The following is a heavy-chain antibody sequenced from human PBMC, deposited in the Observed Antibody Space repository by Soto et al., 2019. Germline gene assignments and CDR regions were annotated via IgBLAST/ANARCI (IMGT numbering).Heavy chain of an antibody. CDR3: ARWSCSSTSCPVTD. CDR2: IYYSGST. J-gene: IGHJ4*02. D-gene: IGHD2-2*01. V-gene: IGHV4-59*08. Sequence: SETLSLTCTVSGGSISSYYWSWIRQPPGKGLEWIGYIYYSGSTNYNPSLKSRVTISVDTSKNQFSLKLSSVTAADTAVYYCARWSCSSTSCPVTDWGQGTLVTVSS. CDR1: GGSISSYY.